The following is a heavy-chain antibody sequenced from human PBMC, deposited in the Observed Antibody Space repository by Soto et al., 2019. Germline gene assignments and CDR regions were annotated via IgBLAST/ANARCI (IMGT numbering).Heavy chain of an antibody. CDR2: MNPNSGNT. V-gene: IGHV1-8*01. Sequence: GASVKVSCKASGYTFTSYDINWVRQATGQGLEWMGWMNPNSGNTGYAQKFQGRVTMTRNTSISTAYMELSSLRSEDTAVYYCASDLRYCTNGVCYTSDYWGQGTLVTVSS. CDR1: GYTFTSYD. CDR3: ASDLRYCTNGVCYTSDY. J-gene: IGHJ4*02. D-gene: IGHD2-8*01.